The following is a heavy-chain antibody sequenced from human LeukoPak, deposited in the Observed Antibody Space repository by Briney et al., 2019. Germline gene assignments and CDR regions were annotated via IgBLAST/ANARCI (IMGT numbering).Heavy chain of an antibody. D-gene: IGHD6-13*01. CDR3: ARHETSSSWTSSFDY. J-gene: IGHJ4*02. CDR2: IYHSGST. V-gene: IGHV4-4*02. Sequence: SETLSLTCAVSGGSISSSNWWSWVRRPPGKGLEWIGEIYHSGSTNYNPSLKSRVTISVDKSKNQFSLKLSSVTAADTAVYYCARHETSSSWTSSFDYWGQGTLVTVSS. CDR1: GGSISSSNW.